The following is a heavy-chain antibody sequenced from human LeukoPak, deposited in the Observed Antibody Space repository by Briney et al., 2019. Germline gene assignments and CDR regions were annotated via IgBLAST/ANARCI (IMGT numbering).Heavy chain of an antibody. Sequence: SETLSLTCTVSGGSISSSSYYWTWIRQPPGKGLEWIGYIFHSRSTNYNPSLKSRVTISLDTSKNQFSLKLSSVTAADTAVYYCARHQSVTTRFSHDTHAFDIWGQGTMVSVSS. V-gene: IGHV4-61*05. CDR1: GGSISSSSYY. J-gene: IGHJ3*02. D-gene: IGHD4-17*01. CDR3: ARHQSVTTRFSHDTHAFDI. CDR2: IFHSRST.